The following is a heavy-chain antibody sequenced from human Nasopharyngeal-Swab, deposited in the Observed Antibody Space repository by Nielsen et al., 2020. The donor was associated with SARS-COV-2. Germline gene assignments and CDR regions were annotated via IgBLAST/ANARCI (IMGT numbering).Heavy chain of an antibody. CDR2: IHHSGST. CDR3: ARGSAQYSGYDIGHYYYYYMDV. D-gene: IGHD5-12*01. J-gene: IGHJ6*03. Sequence: WIRQPPGKGLEWIGYIHHSGSTYYNPSLKSRVTISVDRSKNQFSLKLSSVTAADTAVYYCARGSAQYSGYDIGHYYYYYMDVWGKGTTVTVSS. V-gene: IGHV4-30-2*01.